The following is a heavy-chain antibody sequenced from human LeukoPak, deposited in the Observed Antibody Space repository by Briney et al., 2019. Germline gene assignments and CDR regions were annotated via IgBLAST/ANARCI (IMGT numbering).Heavy chain of an antibody. J-gene: IGHJ4*02. Sequence: ASVKVSFKASGSTFTGYYIHWVRQAPGQGLEWMGWMNPNSGGTNYAQKFQGRVTMTRDTSITTAYMELSRLRSDDTAVYYCAGIQIGSSWYWGQGTLVTVSS. CDR3: AGIQIGSSWY. V-gene: IGHV1-2*02. CDR1: GSTFTGYY. CDR2: MNPNSGGT. D-gene: IGHD6-13*01.